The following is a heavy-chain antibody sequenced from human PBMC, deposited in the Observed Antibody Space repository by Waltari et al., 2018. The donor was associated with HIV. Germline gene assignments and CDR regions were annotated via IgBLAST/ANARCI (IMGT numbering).Heavy chain of an antibody. CDR3: AKCRYGSGWYWFDY. J-gene: IGHJ4*02. Sequence: AASGFTFSSYAMSWVRQAPGKGLEWVSAISGSGGSTYYADSVKGRFTISRDNSKNTLYLQMNSLRAEDTAVYYCAKCRYGSGWYWFDYWGQGTLVTVSS. D-gene: IGHD6-19*01. CDR1: GFTFSSYA. CDR2: ISGSGGST. V-gene: IGHV3-23*01.